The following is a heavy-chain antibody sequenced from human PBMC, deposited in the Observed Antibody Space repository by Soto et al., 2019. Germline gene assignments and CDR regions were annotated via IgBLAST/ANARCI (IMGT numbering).Heavy chain of an antibody. D-gene: IGHD3-22*01. CDR1: GFTFSNAW. Sequence: GGSLRLSCAASGFTFSNAWMNWVRQAPGKGLEWVGRIKSKTDGGTTDYAAPVKGRFTISRDDSKNTLYLQMNSLKTEDTAVYYCTTDLRNYYDSSGYPKTFDYWGQGTLVTVSS. CDR3: TTDLRNYYDSSGYPKTFDY. V-gene: IGHV3-15*07. J-gene: IGHJ4*02. CDR2: IKSKTDGGTT.